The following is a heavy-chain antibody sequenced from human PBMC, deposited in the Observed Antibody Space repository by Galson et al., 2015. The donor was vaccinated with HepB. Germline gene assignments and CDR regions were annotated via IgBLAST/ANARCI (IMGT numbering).Heavy chain of an antibody. CDR3: TTDQPDILTGMTFDY. J-gene: IGHJ4*02. Sequence: SLRLSCAASGFTFSNAWMNWVRQAPGKGLEWVGRIKSKTDGGTTDYAAPVKGRFTISRDDSKNTLYLQMNSLKTEDTAVYYCTTDQPDILTGMTFDYWGQGTLVTVSS. CDR2: IKSKTDGGTT. V-gene: IGHV3-15*07. D-gene: IGHD3-9*01. CDR1: GFTFSNAW.